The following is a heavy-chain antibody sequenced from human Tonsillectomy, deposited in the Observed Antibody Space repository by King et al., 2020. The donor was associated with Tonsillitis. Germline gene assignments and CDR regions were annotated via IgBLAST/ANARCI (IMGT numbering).Heavy chain of an antibody. J-gene: IGHJ3*02. Sequence: VQLQESGPGLVKPSQTLSLTCTVSGGSISSGDYYWSWIRQPPGKGLEWIGYIYSRGSTSYNPSLKSRVTISVDPSKNQVALKLSSVTAADTAVYYCARDVEIFGVVIKKAVDIWGQGTMVTVSS. CDR1: GGSISSGDYY. CDR3: ARDVEIFGVVIKKAVDI. D-gene: IGHD3-3*01. CDR2: IYSRGST. V-gene: IGHV4-30-4*01.